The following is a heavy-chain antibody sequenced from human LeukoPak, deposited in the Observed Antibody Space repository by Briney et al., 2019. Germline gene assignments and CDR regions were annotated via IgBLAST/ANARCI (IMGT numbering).Heavy chain of an antibody. CDR1: GFNFSPYW. Sequence: GGSLRLSCAASGFNFSPYWMHWVRQAPGKGLVWVSRIKSDGSSTDYADSVKGRFTISRDNAKSTLYLQMNSLRAEDTAVYYCARGLSASGSYGGFDPWGRGTLVTVSS. CDR2: IKSDGSST. D-gene: IGHD3-10*01. CDR3: ARGLSASGSYGGFDP. J-gene: IGHJ5*02. V-gene: IGHV3-74*01.